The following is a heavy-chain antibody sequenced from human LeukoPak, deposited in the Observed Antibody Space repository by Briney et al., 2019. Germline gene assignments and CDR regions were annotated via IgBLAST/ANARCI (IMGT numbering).Heavy chain of an antibody. V-gene: IGHV4-61*01. CDR3: ASQSTVVTTGLVN. D-gene: IGHD4-23*01. J-gene: IGHJ4*02. Sequence: SETLSLTCTVSGGSISGGSYYWAWIRQPPGKGLEWIGYIYYSGSTNYNPSLKSRVTISVDTSKNQFSLKLSSVTAADTAVYYCASQSTVVTTGLVNWGQGTLVTVSS. CDR1: GGSISGGSYY. CDR2: IYYSGST.